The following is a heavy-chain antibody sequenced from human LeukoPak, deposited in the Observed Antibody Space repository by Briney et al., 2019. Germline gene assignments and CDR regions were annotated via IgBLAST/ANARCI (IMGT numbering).Heavy chain of an antibody. CDR1: GYTFINYA. V-gene: IGHV1-3*04. CDR3: ARVYRERSYFDY. J-gene: IGHJ4*02. Sequence: ASVKVSCKASGYTFINYAIHWVRQAPGQRLEWMGWINTGNGNTKYSQKFQGRVTITRDTSASTAYMALSSLRFEDTAIYYCARVYRERSYFDYWGQGTLVTVSS. CDR2: INTGNGNT. D-gene: IGHD4-11*01.